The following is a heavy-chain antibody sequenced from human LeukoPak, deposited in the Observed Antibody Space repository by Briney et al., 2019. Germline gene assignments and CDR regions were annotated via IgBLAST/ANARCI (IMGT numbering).Heavy chain of an antibody. J-gene: IGHJ4*02. CDR2: ISSSGSTI. CDR3: ARDKADILTGYYIDY. Sequence: PGGSLRLSCAASGFTFSSYEMNWVRQAPGKGLEWVSYISSSGSTIYYADSVKGRFTISRDNAKNSLYLQMNSLRAEDTAVYYCARDKADILTGYYIDYWGQGTLVTVSS. D-gene: IGHD3-9*01. CDR1: GFTFSSYE. V-gene: IGHV3-48*03.